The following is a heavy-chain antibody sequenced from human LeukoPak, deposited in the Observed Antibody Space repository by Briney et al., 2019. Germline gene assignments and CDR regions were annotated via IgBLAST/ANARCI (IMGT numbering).Heavy chain of an antibody. J-gene: IGHJ5*02. V-gene: IGHV1-69*05. CDR3: ARAYSSLFSGRSNNWFDP. Sequence: SVKVSCKASGGTFSSYAISWVRQAPGQGLEWMGGIIPIFGTANYAQKFQGRVTITTDESTSTAYMELSSLRSEDTAVYYCARAYSSLFSGRSNNWFDPWGQGTLVTVSS. CDR1: GGTFSSYA. D-gene: IGHD6-6*01. CDR2: IIPIFGTA.